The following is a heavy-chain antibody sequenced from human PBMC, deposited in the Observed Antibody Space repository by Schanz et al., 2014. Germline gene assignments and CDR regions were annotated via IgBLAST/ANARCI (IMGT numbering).Heavy chain of an antibody. Sequence: QVQLVESGGGVVQPGRSLRLSCAASGFTFRSHGMHWVRQAPGKGLEWVALISHDGSNKNSADSVKGRFTISRDNSKNTLYLQMNSLRGDDTAIYYCVKGGTNTLDSWGQGTLVTVSS. CDR1: GFTFRSHG. CDR2: ISHDGSNK. CDR3: VKGGTNTLDS. J-gene: IGHJ4*02. V-gene: IGHV3-30*18.